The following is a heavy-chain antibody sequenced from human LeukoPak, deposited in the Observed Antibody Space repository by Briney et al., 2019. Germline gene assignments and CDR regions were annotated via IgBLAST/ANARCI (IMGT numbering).Heavy chain of an antibody. J-gene: IGHJ5*02. V-gene: IGHV4-39*07. CDR3: ARGEGSSSWFDP. CDR1: GGSISSSSYF. D-gene: IGHD6-6*01. CDR2: MYYSGST. Sequence: SETLSLTCTVSGGSISSSSYFWGWIRQPPGKGLEWIGSMYYSGSTYYNPSLKSRVTISVDTSKTQFSLKLSSVTAADTAVYYCARGEGSSSWFDPWGQGTLVTVSS.